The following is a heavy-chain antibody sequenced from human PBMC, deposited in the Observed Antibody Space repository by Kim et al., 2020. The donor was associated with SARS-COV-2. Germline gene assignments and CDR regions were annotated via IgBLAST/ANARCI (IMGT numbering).Heavy chain of an antibody. Sequence: PVKGRFTISRDDSKNTLYLQMNSMKTEDTAVYYCTTDNCSSTSCYGRFAYWGQGTLVTVSS. J-gene: IGHJ4*02. CDR3: TTDNCSSTSCYGRFAY. V-gene: IGHV3-15*01. D-gene: IGHD2-2*01.